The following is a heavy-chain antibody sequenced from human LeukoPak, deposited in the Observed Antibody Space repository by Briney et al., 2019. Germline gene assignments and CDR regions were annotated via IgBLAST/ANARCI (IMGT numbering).Heavy chain of an antibody. CDR2: IYYSGST. Sequence: SQTLSLTCTVSGGSISSGGYYWSWIRQHPGKGLEWIGYIYYSGSTYYNPSLKSRVTISVDTSKNQFSLKLSSVTAADTAVYYRASSLHYYGSGSYVDYWGQGTLVTVSS. D-gene: IGHD3-10*01. CDR3: ASSLHYYGSGSYVDY. V-gene: IGHV4-30-4*08. J-gene: IGHJ4*02. CDR1: GGSISSGGYY.